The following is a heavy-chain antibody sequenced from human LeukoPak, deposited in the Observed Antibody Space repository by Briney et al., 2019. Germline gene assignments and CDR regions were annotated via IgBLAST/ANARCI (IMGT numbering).Heavy chain of an antibody. Sequence: ASVKVSCKASGYAFTGYYMHWVRQAPGQGREWMGWINPNSGGTNYAQKFQGRVTMTRDTSISTAYMELSRLRSDDTAVYYCARPVWFGELFFDYWGEGTLVTVSS. V-gene: IGHV1-2*02. CDR2: INPNSGGT. CDR3: ARPVWFGELFFDY. J-gene: IGHJ4*01. CDR1: GYAFTGYY. D-gene: IGHD3-10*01.